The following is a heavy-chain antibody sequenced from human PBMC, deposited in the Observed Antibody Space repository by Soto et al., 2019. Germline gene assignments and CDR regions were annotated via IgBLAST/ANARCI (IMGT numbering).Heavy chain of an antibody. V-gene: IGHV1-69*02. J-gene: IGHJ4*02. D-gene: IGHD5-12*01. CDR2: IIPILGIA. CDR1: GGTFSSYT. Sequence: SVKVSCKASGGTFSSYTISWVRQAPGQGLEWMGRIIPILGIANYAQKFQGRVTITADKSTSTAYMELSSLRSEDTAVYYCARAPEYSGYDYDYWGQGTLVTV. CDR3: ARAPEYSGYDYDY.